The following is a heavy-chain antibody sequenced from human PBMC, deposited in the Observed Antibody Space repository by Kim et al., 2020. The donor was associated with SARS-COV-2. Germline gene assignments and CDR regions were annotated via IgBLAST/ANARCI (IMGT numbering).Heavy chain of an antibody. CDR3: ARGLSYGDLGFDY. J-gene: IGHJ4*02. CDR1: GGSFSGYY. Sequence: SETLSLTCAVYGGSFSGYYWSWIRQPPGKGLEWIGEINHSGSTNYNPSLKSRVTISVDTSKNQFSLKLSSVTAADTAVYYCARGLSYGDLGFDYWGQGTLVTVSS. CDR2: INHSGST. V-gene: IGHV4-34*01. D-gene: IGHD4-17*01.